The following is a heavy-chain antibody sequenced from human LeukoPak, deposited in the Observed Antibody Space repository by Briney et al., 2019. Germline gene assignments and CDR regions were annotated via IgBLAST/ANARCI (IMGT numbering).Heavy chain of an antibody. CDR1: GFTFSSYA. V-gene: IGHV3-15*01. J-gene: IGHJ4*02. D-gene: IGHD3-22*01. CDR2: IKSKTDGGTT. Sequence: GGSLRLSCAASGFTFSSYAMSWVRQAPGKGLEWVGRIKSKTDGGTTDYAAPVKGRFTISRDDSKNTLYLQMNSLKTEDTAVYYCTTGPVVTYFDYWGQGTLVTVSS. CDR3: TTGPVVTYFDY.